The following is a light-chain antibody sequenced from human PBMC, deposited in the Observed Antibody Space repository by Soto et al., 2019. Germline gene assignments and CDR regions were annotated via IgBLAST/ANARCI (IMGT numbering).Light chain of an antibody. CDR1: QSVSSGY. J-gene: IGKJ2*01. CDR3: QQYSRSPAT. CDR2: AAS. V-gene: IGKV3-20*01. Sequence: IVLTQSPGTVSLSPGESATLSCRASQSVSSGYLAWYQQKPGQAPRLLIYAASNRATGIPDRFSGSGSGIDFTLTIPRLEPEDFAVYYCQQYSRSPATFGQGTRLEIK.